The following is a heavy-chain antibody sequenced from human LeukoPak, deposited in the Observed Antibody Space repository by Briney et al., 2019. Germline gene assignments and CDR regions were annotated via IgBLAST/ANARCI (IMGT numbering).Heavy chain of an antibody. V-gene: IGHV3-30-3*01. D-gene: IGHD5-18*01. CDR2: ISYDGSNK. CDR3: AREGIQLWCLDY. J-gene: IGHJ4*02. CDR1: GFTFSSYA. Sequence: PGGSLRLSCAASGFTFSSYAMHWVRRAPGKGLEWVAVISYDGSNKYYADSVKGRFTISRDNSKNTLYLQTNSLRAEDTAVYYCAREGIQLWCLDYWGQGTLVTVSS.